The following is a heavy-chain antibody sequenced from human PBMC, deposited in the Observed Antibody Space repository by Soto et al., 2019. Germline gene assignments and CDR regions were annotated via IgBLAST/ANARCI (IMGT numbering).Heavy chain of an antibody. Sequence: PGGSLRLSCAASGFTFSSYAMSWVRQAPGKGLEWVSAISGSGGSTYYADSVKGRFTISRDNSKNTLYLQMNSLRAEDKAVYYCEKDKDGYPGICNYWGQGTLVTVSS. CDR2: ISGSGGST. D-gene: IGHD5-12*01. CDR3: EKDKDGYPGICNY. V-gene: IGHV3-23*01. CDR1: GFTFSSYA. J-gene: IGHJ4*02.